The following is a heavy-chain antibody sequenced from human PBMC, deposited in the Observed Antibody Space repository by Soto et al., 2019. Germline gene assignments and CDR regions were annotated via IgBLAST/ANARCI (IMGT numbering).Heavy chain of an antibody. CDR3: ARDILAAAPTRPNWFDP. V-gene: IGHV1-3*01. D-gene: IGHD6-13*01. CDR1: GYTFTSYA. Sequence: GASVKVSCTASGYTFTSYAMHWVRQAPGQRLEWMGWINAGNGNTKYSQKFQGRVTITRDTSASTAYMELSSLRSEDTAVYYCARDILAAAPTRPNWFDPWGQGTLVTVSS. J-gene: IGHJ5*02. CDR2: INAGNGNT.